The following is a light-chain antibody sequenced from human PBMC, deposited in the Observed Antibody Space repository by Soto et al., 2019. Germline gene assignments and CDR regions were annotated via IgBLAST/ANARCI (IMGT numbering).Light chain of an antibody. J-gene: IGKJ4*01. CDR3: QQRSNWPKLT. CDR2: DAS. CDR1: QSVRSS. V-gene: IGKV3-11*01. Sequence: EIVLTQSPATLSLSPGERATLSCRASQSVRSSLAWYQQKPGQAPRLLIYDASNRATGIPARFSGSGSGTDFTLTISSLEPEDFAVYYCQQRSNWPKLTFGGGTKVEIK.